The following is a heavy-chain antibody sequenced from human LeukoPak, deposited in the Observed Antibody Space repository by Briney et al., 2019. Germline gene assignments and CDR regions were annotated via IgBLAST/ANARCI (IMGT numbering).Heavy chain of an antibody. CDR3: AHKPYYYDSSGYYYVVFDY. Sequence: SGPTLVKPTQTLTLTCTFSGFSLSTRGVGVGWIRQPPGKALEWLALIYWDDDKRYSPPLKSRLTITKDTSKNQVVLTMTNMDPVDTATYYCAHKPYYYDSSGYYYVVFDYWGQGTLVTVSS. J-gene: IGHJ4*02. D-gene: IGHD3-22*01. CDR2: IYWDDDK. CDR1: GFSLSTRGVG. V-gene: IGHV2-5*02.